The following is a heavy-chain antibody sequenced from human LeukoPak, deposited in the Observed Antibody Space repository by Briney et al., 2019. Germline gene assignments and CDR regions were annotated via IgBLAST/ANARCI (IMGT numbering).Heavy chain of an antibody. J-gene: IGHJ4*02. D-gene: IGHD6-19*01. CDR1: GFTFSKYW. CDR2: INTDGTVT. V-gene: IGHV3-74*01. CDR3: ATKQWLAPPPDS. Sequence: GGSLRLSCATSGFTFSKYWMLWVRQAPGKGLESVSRINTDGTVTTYADSVKGRFTVSRDNADNTMFLQMNSVRVEDTAVYYCATKQWLAPPPDSWGQGTPVTVSS.